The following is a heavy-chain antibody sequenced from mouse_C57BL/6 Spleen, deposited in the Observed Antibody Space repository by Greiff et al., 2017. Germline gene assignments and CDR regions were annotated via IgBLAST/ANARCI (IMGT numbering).Heavy chain of an antibody. CDR1: GYTFTSYG. CDR3: ARDYYGIDY. D-gene: IGHD1-1*01. CDR2: IYPRSGNT. J-gene: IGHJ2*01. V-gene: IGHV1-81*01. Sequence: QVTLKVSGAELARPGASVKLSCKASGYTFTSYGISWVKQRTGQGLEWIGEIYPRSGNTYYNEKFKGKATLTADKSSSTAYMELRSLTSEDAAVYFCARDYYGIDYWGQGTTLTVSS.